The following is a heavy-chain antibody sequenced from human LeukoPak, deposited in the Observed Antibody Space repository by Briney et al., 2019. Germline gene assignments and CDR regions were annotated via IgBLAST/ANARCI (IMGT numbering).Heavy chain of an antibody. CDR3: ARGVAVAIDY. J-gene: IGHJ4*02. V-gene: IGHV4-34*01. CDR2: INHSGST. D-gene: IGHD6-19*01. Sequence: PSETLSLTCAVYGGPFSGYYWSWIRQPPGKGLEWIGEINHSGSTNYNPSLKSRVTISVDTSKNRFSLKLSSVTAADTAVYYCARGVAVAIDYWGQGTLVTVSS. CDR1: GGPFSGYY.